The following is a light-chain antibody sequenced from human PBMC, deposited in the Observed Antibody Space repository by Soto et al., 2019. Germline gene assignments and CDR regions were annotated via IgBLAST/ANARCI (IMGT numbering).Light chain of an antibody. CDR1: QSISSY. CDR2: AAF. CDR3: QQSYNMPFT. J-gene: IGKJ3*01. V-gene: IGKV1-39*01. Sequence: DIQMTQSPSSLSASVGDRVTITCRASQSISSYLNWYQQKPGKAPKLLIYAAFILQSGVPARFGGSGAGTDFTLTVSRLQPEDFANYFCQQSYNMPFTVGPGTKVDL.